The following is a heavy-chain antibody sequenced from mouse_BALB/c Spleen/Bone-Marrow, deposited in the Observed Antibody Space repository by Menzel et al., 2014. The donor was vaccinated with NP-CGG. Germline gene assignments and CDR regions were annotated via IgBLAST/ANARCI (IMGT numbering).Heavy chain of an antibody. J-gene: IGHJ2*01. CDR2: INPSTGYT. V-gene: IGHV1-7*01. Sequence: VKLMESGAELAKPGASVKMSCKASGYTFTSYWMHWVKQRPGQGLEWIGYINPSTGYTEYNQKFKDKATLTADKSSSTAYMQLSSLTSEDSAVHYCARRAVRYFDYWGQGTTLTVSS. D-gene: IGHD2-13*01. CDR3: ARRAVRYFDY. CDR1: GYTFTSYW.